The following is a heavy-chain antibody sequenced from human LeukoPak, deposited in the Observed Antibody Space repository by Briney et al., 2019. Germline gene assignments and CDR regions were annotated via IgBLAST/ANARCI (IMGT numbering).Heavy chain of an antibody. CDR3: AREVAAGIYNWFDP. CDR2: ISSSGSTI. V-gene: IGHV3-11*01. D-gene: IGHD2-15*01. Sequence: GGSLRLSCAPSGFTFSDYYMSWIRQAPGKGLEWVSYISSSGSTIYYADSVKGRFTISRDNAKNSLYLQMNSLRAEDTAVYYCAREVAAGIYNWFDPWGQGTLVTVSS. CDR1: GFTFSDYY. J-gene: IGHJ5*02.